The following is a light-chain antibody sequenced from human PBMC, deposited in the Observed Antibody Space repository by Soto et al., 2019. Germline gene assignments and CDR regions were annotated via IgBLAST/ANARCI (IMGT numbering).Light chain of an antibody. CDR1: SSNIGAGYD. Sequence: QSVLTQPPSVSGAPGQRVTISCTGSSSNIGAGYDVHWYQQLPGTAPNLLIYGNNNRPSGVPDRFSGSKSGTSASLAITGLQAEDEADYYCQSYDSSHHVVFGGGTKLTVL. V-gene: IGLV1-40*01. CDR2: GNN. J-gene: IGLJ2*01. CDR3: QSYDSSHHVV.